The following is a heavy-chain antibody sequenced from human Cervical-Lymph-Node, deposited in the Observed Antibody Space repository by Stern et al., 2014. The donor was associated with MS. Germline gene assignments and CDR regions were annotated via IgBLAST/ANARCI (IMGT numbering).Heavy chain of an antibody. J-gene: IGHJ5*02. CDR1: GYTLTELS. V-gene: IGHV1-24*01. CDR2: FDPEDGET. D-gene: IGHD3-16*02. Sequence: VQLEESGAEVKKPGASVKVSCKVSGYTLTELSMHWVRQAPGKGLEWMGGFDPEDGETIYAQKFQGRVTMTEDTSTDTAYMELSSLRSEDTAVYYCATARYDYVWGSYRKHNWFDPWGQGTLVTVSS. CDR3: ATARYDYVWGSYRKHNWFDP.